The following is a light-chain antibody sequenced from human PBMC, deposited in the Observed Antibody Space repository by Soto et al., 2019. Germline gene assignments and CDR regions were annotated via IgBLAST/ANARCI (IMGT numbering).Light chain of an antibody. Sequence: DIQMTQSPSTLSASVGDRVTITCRASQSISNWLAWYQQRPGKAPKLLIYMASRLEGGVASRFSGSGSGTEFTLTISSLQPDDFATYYCQHYNNWPPWTFGQGTKVEIK. V-gene: IGKV1-5*03. J-gene: IGKJ1*01. CDR2: MAS. CDR1: QSISNW. CDR3: QHYNNWPPWT.